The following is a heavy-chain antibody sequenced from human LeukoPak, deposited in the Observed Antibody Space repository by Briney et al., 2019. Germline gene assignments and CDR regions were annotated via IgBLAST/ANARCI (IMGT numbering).Heavy chain of an antibody. Sequence: SETLSLTCAVYGGSFNAYYYYWSWIRPPPGKGLEWIGEISHSGSTDYNPSLKSRVSISVDTSKNQFSLRLSSVTAADTAVYYCARGVDKSATFYYYYYVDVWGKGTTVTVSS. V-gene: IGHV4-34*01. D-gene: IGHD1-1*01. J-gene: IGHJ6*03. CDR1: GGSFNAYYYY. CDR3: ARGVDKSATFYYYYYVDV. CDR2: ISHSGST.